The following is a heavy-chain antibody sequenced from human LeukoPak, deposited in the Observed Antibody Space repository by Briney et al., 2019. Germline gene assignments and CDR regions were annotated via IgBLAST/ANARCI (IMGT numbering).Heavy chain of an antibody. CDR3: ARVRTGIAAAGRDFAFDI. Sequence: ASVKVSCKVSGYTFTGYYMHWLRQTPGQGLEWMGWINPNSGGTNYAQKFQGRVTMTRDTSISTAYMELSRLRSDDTAVYYCARVRTGIAAAGRDFAFDIWGQGTMVTVSS. V-gene: IGHV1-2*02. J-gene: IGHJ3*02. CDR2: INPNSGGT. D-gene: IGHD6-13*01. CDR1: GYTFTGYY.